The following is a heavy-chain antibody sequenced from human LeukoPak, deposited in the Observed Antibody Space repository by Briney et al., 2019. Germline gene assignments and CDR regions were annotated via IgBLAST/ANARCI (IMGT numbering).Heavy chain of an antibody. V-gene: IGHV3-33*01. CDR3: ARDLYSSSSGYFDY. CDR1: GFTFSSYG. J-gene: IGHJ4*02. CDR2: IWYDGSNK. Sequence: GGSLRLSCAASGFTFSSYGMHWVRQAPGKGLEWVAVIWYDGSNKYYADSVKGRFTISRDNSKNTLYLQMNSLRAGDTAVYYCARDLYSSSSGYFDYWGQGPLVTASS. D-gene: IGHD6-6*01.